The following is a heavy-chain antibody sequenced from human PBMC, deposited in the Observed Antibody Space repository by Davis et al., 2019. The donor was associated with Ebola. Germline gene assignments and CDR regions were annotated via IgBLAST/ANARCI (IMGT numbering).Heavy chain of an antibody. CDR1: GFSLSTSGMC. J-gene: IGHJ5*02. V-gene: IGHV2-70*11. CDR3: ARITTYYDFWSGKKSINWFDP. D-gene: IGHD3-3*01. CDR2: IDWDDDK. Sequence: SGPTLVKPTQTLTLTCTFSGFSLSTSGMCVSWIRQPPGKALEWLARIDWDDDKYYSTSLKTRLTISKDTSKNQVVLTMTNMDPVDTATYYCARITTYYDFWSGKKSINWFDPWGQGTLVTVSS.